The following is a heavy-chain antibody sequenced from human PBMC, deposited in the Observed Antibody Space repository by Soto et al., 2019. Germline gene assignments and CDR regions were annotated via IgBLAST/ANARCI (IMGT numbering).Heavy chain of an antibody. J-gene: IGHJ6*02. CDR2: IIPIFGTA. CDR1: GGTFGSYA. V-gene: IGHV1-69*13. Sequence: SVKVSCKAAGGTFGSYAISWVRQAPGQGLEWMGGIIPIFGTANYAQKFQGRVTITADESTSTAYMELSSLRSEDTAVYYCASAFRLPHCGGDCYSELKYYYGMDVWG. CDR3: ASAFRLPHCGGDCYSELKYYYGMDV. D-gene: IGHD2-21*02.